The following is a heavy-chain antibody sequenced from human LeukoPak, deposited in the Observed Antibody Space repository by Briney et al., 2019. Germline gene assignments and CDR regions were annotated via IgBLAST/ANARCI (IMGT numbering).Heavy chain of an antibody. CDR3: ARGHYGGGALDI. V-gene: IGHV3-49*04. J-gene: IGHJ3*02. CDR1: GFNFGDYA. D-gene: IGHD4-23*01. Sequence: GGSLRLSCTASGFNFGDYAMTWVRQAPGKGLEWVGFIRRTIYGGTTEDAASVRGRFTISRDDSKSIAYLQMNSLKTEDTAVYYCARGHYGGGALDIWGQGTKVTVSS. CDR2: IRRTIYGGTT.